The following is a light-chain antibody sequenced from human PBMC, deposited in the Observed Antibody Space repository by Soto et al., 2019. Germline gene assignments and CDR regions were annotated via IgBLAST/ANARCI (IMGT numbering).Light chain of an antibody. J-gene: IGKJ4*01. V-gene: IGKV1D-16*01. CDR1: QDISDW. CDR3: QQYNTYPLT. CDR2: AAS. Sequence: DIQMTQSPSSLSASVGDRVTITCRASQDISDWLAWYQQKPEKAPKSLIYAASLLQTGVPSRFSGSGSRTDFTLTISSLQPEDSATYYCQQYNTYPLTFGGGTKVEIK.